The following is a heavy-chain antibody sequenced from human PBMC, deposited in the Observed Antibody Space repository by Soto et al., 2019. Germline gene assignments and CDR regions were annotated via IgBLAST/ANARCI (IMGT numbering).Heavy chain of an antibody. CDR1: GGTFSSYA. D-gene: IGHD4-17*01. Sequence: GASVKVSCKASGGTFSSYAISWVRQAPGQGLEWMGGIIPIFGTANYAQKFQGRVTITADESTSTAYMELSSLRSEDTAVYYCARVYREFIHDYGDQNYYYYGMDVWGQGTTVTVSS. J-gene: IGHJ6*02. V-gene: IGHV1-69*13. CDR2: IIPIFGTA. CDR3: ARVYREFIHDYGDQNYYYYGMDV.